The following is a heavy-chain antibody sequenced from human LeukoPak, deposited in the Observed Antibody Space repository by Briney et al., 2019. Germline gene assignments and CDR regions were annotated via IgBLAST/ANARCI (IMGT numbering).Heavy chain of an antibody. Sequence: GGSLRLSCAASGFTFSSYSMNWVRQAPGKGLEWVSSISSSSSYIYYADSVKGRFTISRDNAKNSLYLQMNSLRAEDTAVYYCARGRVYYDSSGYYYNDAFDIWGQGTMVTVSS. CDR1: GFTFSSYS. J-gene: IGHJ3*02. D-gene: IGHD3-22*01. CDR3: ARGRVYYDSSGYYYNDAFDI. CDR2: ISSSSSYI. V-gene: IGHV3-21*01.